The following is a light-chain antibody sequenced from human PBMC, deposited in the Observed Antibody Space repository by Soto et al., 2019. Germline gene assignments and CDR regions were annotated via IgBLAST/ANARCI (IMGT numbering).Light chain of an antibody. CDR2: DAS. J-gene: IGKJ4*01. CDR1: QSISSW. Sequence: DIQMTQSPSTLSASVGDRVTITCRASQSISSWSAWYLQKPGKVPKLLIYDASSLQSGVPSRFSGSGSGTEFTLTISSLQPDDIASYFCQQYNTYPLTFGVGTNVEI. CDR3: QQYNTYPLT. V-gene: IGKV1-5*01.